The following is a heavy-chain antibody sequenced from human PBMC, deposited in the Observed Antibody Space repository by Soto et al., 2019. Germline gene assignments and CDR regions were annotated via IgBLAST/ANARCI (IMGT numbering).Heavy chain of an antibody. J-gene: IGHJ6*02. D-gene: IGHD2-2*01. CDR2: IIPIFGTA. CDR1: GGTFSSYA. CDR3: ARGVVPDAIGRDYYYYGMDV. V-gene: IGHV1-69*13. Sequence: GASVKVSCKASGGTFSSYAISWVRQAPGQGLEWMGGIIPIFGTANYAQKFQGRVTITADESTSTAYMELSSLRSEDTAVYYCARGVVPDAIGRDYYYYGMDVWGQGTMVTVS.